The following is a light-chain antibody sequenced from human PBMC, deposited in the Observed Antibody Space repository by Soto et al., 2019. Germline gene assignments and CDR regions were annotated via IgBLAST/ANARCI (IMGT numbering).Light chain of an antibody. CDR3: QQYGSTRWT. V-gene: IGKV3-20*01. Sequence: EIVLTQSPGTLSLSPGERATLSCRASQSVSSSYLAWYQQKPGQAPRLLIYNAFNRATGIPDRFSGSGSGTDFTLTISRLEPEDFAVYYCQQYGSTRWTFGQGTKVDIK. CDR2: NAF. J-gene: IGKJ1*01. CDR1: QSVSSSY.